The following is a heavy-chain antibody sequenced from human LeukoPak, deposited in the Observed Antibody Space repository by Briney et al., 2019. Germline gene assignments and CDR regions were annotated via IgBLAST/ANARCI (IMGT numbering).Heavy chain of an antibody. CDR1: GGSISSYY. CDR2: IYYSGST. CDR3: ARGRFDP. J-gene: IGHJ5*02. Sequence: TSETLSLTCTVSGGSISSYYWSWIRHPPGKGLGWIGYIYYSGSTNYNPSPKSRVTISVDTSKNQFSLKLSAVAAADTAVYYCARGRFDPWGQGTLVTVSS. V-gene: IGHV4-59*01.